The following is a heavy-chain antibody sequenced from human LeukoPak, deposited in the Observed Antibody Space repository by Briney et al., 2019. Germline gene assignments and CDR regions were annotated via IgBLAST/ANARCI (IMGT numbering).Heavy chain of an antibody. CDR1: GYSFTSYW. CDR3: ARQANPWKGSSPYDY. V-gene: IGHV5-51*01. Sequence: ESLNISCKGSGYSFTSYWIGWVRQMPGKGLEWRGIIYPGDSDTRYSPSFQCQGTISADKSISTAYLQWSSLKASDTAMYYCARQANPWKGSSPYDYWGQGTLVTVSS. CDR2: IYPGDSDT. J-gene: IGHJ4*02. D-gene: IGHD6-13*01.